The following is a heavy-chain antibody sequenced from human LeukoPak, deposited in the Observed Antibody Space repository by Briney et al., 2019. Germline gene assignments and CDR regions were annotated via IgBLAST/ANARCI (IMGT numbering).Heavy chain of an antibody. CDR1: GFSFSSSG. J-gene: IGHJ3*02. Sequence: GGSLRLSCAASGFSFSSSGMHWVRQAPGKGPEWVAFTRFDDSYKAYGDSVKGRFTVSRDNAKNTLYLQMNSLRAEDAAVYYCASSTYSGSHWDAFNIWGQGTMVTVSS. CDR2: TRFDDSYK. V-gene: IGHV3-30*02. D-gene: IGHD1-26*01. CDR3: ASSTYSGSHWDAFNI.